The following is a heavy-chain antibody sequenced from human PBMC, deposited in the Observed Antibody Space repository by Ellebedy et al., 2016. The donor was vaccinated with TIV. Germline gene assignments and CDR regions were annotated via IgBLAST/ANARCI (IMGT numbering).Heavy chain of an antibody. CDR1: GGSISSSSYY. D-gene: IGHD7-27*01. V-gene: IGHV4-39*02. CDR3: ARDVSPWGANWFDP. J-gene: IGHJ5*02. CDR2: IYYCGST. Sequence: SETLSLTCTVSGGSISSSSYYWGWIRQPPGKGLEWIGSIYYCGSTYYNPSLKSRVTISVDTSKNQFSLKLSSVTAADTAVYYCARDVSPWGANWFDPWGQGTLVTVSS.